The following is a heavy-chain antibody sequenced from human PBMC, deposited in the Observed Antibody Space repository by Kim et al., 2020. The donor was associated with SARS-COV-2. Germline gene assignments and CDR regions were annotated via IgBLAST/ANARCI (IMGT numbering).Heavy chain of an antibody. CDR2: ISGSGGST. CDR1: GFTFSSYA. J-gene: IGHJ3*02. CDR3: AKLTGGYPGYSSGWYRDSGAFDI. V-gene: IGHV3-23*01. Sequence: GGSLRLSCAASGFTFSSYAMSWVRQAPGKGLEWVSAISGSGGSTYYADSVKGRFTISRDNSKNTLYLQMNSLRAEDTAVYYCAKLTGGYPGYSSGWYRDSGAFDIWGQGTMVTVSS. D-gene: IGHD6-19*01.